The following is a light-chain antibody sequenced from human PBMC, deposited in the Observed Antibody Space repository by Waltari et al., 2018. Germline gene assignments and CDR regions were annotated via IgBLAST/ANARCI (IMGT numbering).Light chain of an antibody. CDR2: RAS. V-gene: IGKV3-20*01. Sequence: EIVLTQSPGTASLSPGERVTLSGRASQTVGSSSLAWYQQKPGQAPRLFIYRASRRATGIPDRFSGSGSGTDFSLTISRLEPEDFAVYYCQQHGTLPATFGQGTKVEIK. CDR3: QQHGTLPAT. CDR1: QTVGSSS. J-gene: IGKJ1*01.